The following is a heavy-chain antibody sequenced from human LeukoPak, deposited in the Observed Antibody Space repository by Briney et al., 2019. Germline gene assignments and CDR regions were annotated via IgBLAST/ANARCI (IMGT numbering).Heavy chain of an antibody. D-gene: IGHD2/OR15-2a*01. V-gene: IGHV1-24*01. CDR3: ATGHCNSSSCYYYYMDV. CDR2: FDPEDGES. CDR1: GYTLRELS. J-gene: IGHJ6*03. Sequence: ASVKVSCKISGYTLRELSMHWVRQAPAKGLQWMGTFDPEDGESIIAQKFQGRVTMTEDTSTDTAYMELSSLTSEDTAMYFCATGHCNSSSCYYYYMDVWGKGTTVTVSS.